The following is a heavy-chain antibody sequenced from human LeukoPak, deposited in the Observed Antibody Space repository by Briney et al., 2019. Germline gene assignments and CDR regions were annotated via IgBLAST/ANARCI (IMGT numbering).Heavy chain of an antibody. Sequence: PSETLSLTCTVSGGSISSYYWSWIRQPPGKGLEWIGYIYYSGSTNYNPSLKSRVTISVDTFKNQFSLKLSSVTAADTAVYYCARTPYGDYDMDYWGQGTLVTVSS. CDR3: ARTPYGDYDMDY. CDR1: GGSISSYY. CDR2: IYYSGST. J-gene: IGHJ4*02. V-gene: IGHV4-59*01. D-gene: IGHD4-17*01.